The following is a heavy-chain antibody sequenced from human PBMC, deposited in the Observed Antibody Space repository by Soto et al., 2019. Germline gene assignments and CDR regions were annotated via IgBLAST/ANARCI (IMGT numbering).Heavy chain of an antibody. CDR1: GYSFTSYW. V-gene: IGHV5-51*01. J-gene: IGHJ6*02. D-gene: IGHD2-15*01. CDR2: IYPGDSDT. CDR3: ARGYCSGGSCRYYYYYGMDV. Sequence: SGESLKISCKGSGYSFTSYWIGWVRQMPGKGLEWMGIIYPGDSDTRYSPSFQGQVTISADKSISTAYLQWSSLKASDTAMYYCARGYCSGGSCRYYYYYGMDVWGQGTTVTVSS.